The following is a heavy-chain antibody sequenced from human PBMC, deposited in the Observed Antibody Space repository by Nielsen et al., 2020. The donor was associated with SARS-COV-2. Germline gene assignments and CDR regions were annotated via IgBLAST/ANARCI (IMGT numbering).Heavy chain of an antibody. V-gene: IGHV3-53*01. CDR2: IYSGGST. D-gene: IGHD6-6*01. CDR1: GFTVSSNY. CDR3: ASYSSSSHYGMDV. J-gene: IGHJ6*02. Sequence: GGSLRLSCAASGFTVSSNYTSWVRQAPGKGLEWVSVIYSGGSTYYADSVKGRFTISRDNSKNTLYLQMNSLRAEDTAVYYCASYSSSSHYGMDVWGQGTTVTVSS.